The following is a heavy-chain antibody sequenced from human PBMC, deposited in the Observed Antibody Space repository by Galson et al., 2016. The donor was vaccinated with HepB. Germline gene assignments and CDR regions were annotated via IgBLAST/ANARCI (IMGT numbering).Heavy chain of an antibody. Sequence: SLRLSCAASGFTSSRYWMAWVRQAPGKGLEWVANIKLDGSEKYYVDSVRGRFTISRDNPRNLLHLQMNSLRVDDSAVYYCVTEGYYGMDVWGQGAMVTVSS. V-gene: IGHV3-7*01. CDR3: VTEGYYGMDV. CDR2: IKLDGSEK. CDR1: GFTSSRYW. J-gene: IGHJ6*02.